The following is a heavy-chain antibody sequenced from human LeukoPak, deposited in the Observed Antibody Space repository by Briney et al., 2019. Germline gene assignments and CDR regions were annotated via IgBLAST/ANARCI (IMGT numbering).Heavy chain of an antibody. V-gene: IGHV4-39*07. CDR3: ARDEGSRIRYFDN. CDR2: VCYSGNI. Sequence: SETLSLTCTVSGGSITTRTYCWAWFRQPPGKGLEWIGSVCYSGNIKYNPYLKSRVTISGDTPNNQSSVKLFSVTDADTAVYFCARDEGSRIRYFDNWGQGTLVSVSS. CDR1: GGSITTRTYC. J-gene: IGHJ4*02. D-gene: IGHD2-15*01.